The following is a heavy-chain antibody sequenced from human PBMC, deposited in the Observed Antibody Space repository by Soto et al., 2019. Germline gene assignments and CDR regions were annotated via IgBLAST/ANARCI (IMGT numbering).Heavy chain of an antibody. V-gene: IGHV3-74*01. D-gene: IGHD6-13*01. CDR3: VLLEGSSLMAPYY. CDR1: GFTFSSYW. Sequence: GGSLRLSCAASGFTFSSYWMHWVRQAPGKGLVWVSRINSDGSSTSYADSVKGRFTISRDNAKNTLYLQMNSLRAEDTAVYYCVLLEGSSLMAPYYWGQGTLVTVSS. CDR2: INSDGSST. J-gene: IGHJ4*02.